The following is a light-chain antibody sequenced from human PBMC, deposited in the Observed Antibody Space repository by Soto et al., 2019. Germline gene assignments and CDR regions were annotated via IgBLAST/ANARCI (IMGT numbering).Light chain of an antibody. CDR1: QSVSSY. V-gene: IGKV3-11*01. CDR2: DAS. J-gene: IGKJ1*01. Sequence: EIVLTQSAATLSVSPGERATLSCRASQSVSSYLAWYKKKPGQAPRLLIYDASNRATGIPARFSGSGSGTDFTLTISSLQYEDFAVYYCQQYNNWPRTFGQGTKVDI. CDR3: QQYNNWPRT.